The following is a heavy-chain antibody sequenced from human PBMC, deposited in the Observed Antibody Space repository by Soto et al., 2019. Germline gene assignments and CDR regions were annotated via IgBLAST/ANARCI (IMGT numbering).Heavy chain of an antibody. V-gene: IGHV4-39*01. CDR1: GGSISSSSYY. D-gene: IGHD2-21*02. J-gene: IGHJ5*02. Sequence: QLQLQESGPGLVKPSETLSLTCTVSGGSISSSSYYWGWIRQPPGKGLEWIGSIYYSGSTYYNPSRTGRVTISVDTSKNQFSLKLSSVTAADTAVYYCARPRDRQNWFDPWGQGTLVTVSS. CDR2: IYYSGST. CDR3: ARPRDRQNWFDP.